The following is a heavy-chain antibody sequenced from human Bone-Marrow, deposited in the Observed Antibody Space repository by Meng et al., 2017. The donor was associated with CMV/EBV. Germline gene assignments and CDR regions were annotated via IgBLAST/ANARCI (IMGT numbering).Heavy chain of an antibody. D-gene: IGHD3-22*01. CDR2: IYYSGST. Sequence: SETLSLTCTVSGGSISSYYWSWIRQPPGKGLEWIGYIYYSGSTNYNPSLKSRVTISVDTSKNQFSLKLSSVTAADTAVYYCARDHPGNDYYEPPPNWFDPWGQGTLVTVSS. CDR3: ARDHPGNDYYEPPPNWFDP. V-gene: IGHV4-59*01. CDR1: GGSISSYY. J-gene: IGHJ5*02.